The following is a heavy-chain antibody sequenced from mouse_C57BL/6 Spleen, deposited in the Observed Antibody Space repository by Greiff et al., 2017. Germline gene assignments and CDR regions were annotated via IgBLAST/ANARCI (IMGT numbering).Heavy chain of an antibody. CDR3: ARGCYYYFDY. J-gene: IGHJ2*01. Sequence: QVHVKQPGAELVKPGASVKLSCKASGYTFTSYWMQWVKQRPGQGLEWIGEIDPSDSYTNYNQKFKGKAPLTVDTSSRTAYMQLSSLTSEDSAVYYCARGCYYYFDYWGQGTTLTVSS. D-gene: IGHD2-12*01. CDR2: IDPSDSYT. V-gene: IGHV1-50*01. CDR1: GYTFTSYW.